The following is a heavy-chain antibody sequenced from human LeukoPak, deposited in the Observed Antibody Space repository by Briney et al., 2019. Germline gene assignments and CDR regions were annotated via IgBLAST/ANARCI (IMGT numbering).Heavy chain of an antibody. Sequence: SETLSLTCTVSGGSISSGSYYWSWIRQPAGKGLEWIGRIYTSGSTNYNPSLKSRVTISVDTSKNQFSLKLSSVTAADTAVYYCARVRNLYDSSGYYYYYFDYWGQGTLVTVSS. D-gene: IGHD3-22*01. CDR3: ARVRNLYDSSGYYYYYFDY. CDR1: GGSISSGSYY. CDR2: IYTSGST. J-gene: IGHJ4*02. V-gene: IGHV4-61*02.